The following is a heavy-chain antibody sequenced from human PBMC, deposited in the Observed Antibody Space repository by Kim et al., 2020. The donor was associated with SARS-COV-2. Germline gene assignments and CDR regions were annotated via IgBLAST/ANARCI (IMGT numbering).Heavy chain of an antibody. Sequence: GGSLRLSCAASGFTFSDHYMDWVRQAPGKGLEWVGRTRNKANSYTTEYAASVKGRFTISRDDSKNSLYLQMNSLKTEDTAVYYCARLGVNSSNLYYYYGMDVWGQGTTVTVSS. V-gene: IGHV3-72*01. CDR1: GFTFSDHY. J-gene: IGHJ6*02. CDR2: TRNKANSYTT. D-gene: IGHD2-8*01. CDR3: ARLGVNSSNLYYYYGMDV.